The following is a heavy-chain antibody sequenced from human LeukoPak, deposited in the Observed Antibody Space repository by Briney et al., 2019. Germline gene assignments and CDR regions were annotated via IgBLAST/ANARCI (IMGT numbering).Heavy chain of an antibody. CDR2: IYYSGST. CDR1: GGSISSYY. D-gene: IGHD5-24*01. Sequence: SETLSLTCTVSGGSISSYYWSWIRQPPGKGLEWIGYIYYSGSTNYNPSLKSRVTISVDTSKNQFSLKLSSVTAADTAVYYCARRDGYNWFFDYWGQGTLVTVSS. V-gene: IGHV4-59*08. J-gene: IGHJ4*02. CDR3: ARRDGYNWFFDY.